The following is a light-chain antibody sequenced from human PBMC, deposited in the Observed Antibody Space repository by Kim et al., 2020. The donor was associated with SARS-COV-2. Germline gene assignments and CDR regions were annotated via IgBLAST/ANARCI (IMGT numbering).Light chain of an antibody. CDR1: SSDVGNYNL. Sequence: PGQSITISCTGTSSDVGNYNLVSWYQHHPGKVPKVMIYEVTKRPSGVSNRFSGSKSANTASLTISGLQAEDEADYYCCSYAGSGVVFGGGTQLTVL. CDR2: EVT. CDR3: CSYAGSGVV. V-gene: IGLV2-23*02. J-gene: IGLJ2*01.